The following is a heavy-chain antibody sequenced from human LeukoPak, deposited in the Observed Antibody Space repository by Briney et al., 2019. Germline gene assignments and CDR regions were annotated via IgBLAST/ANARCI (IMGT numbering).Heavy chain of an antibody. CDR3: ARSATVTTHLDY. D-gene: IGHD4-17*01. CDR1: GGSISSGGYY. J-gene: IGHJ4*02. V-gene: IGHV4-31*03. Sequence: SETLSLTCTDSGGSISSGGYYWSWIRQHPGKGLEWIGYIYYSGSTYYNPSLKSRVTISVDTSKNQFSLKLSSVTAADTAVYYCARSATVTTHLDYWGQGTLVSVSS. CDR2: IYYSGST.